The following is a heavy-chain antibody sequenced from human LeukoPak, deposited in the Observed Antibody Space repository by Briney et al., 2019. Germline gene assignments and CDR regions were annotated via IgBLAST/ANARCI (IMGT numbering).Heavy chain of an antibody. CDR1: GGSISSHY. CDR3: ARAGMATIYYFDY. Sequence: SETLSLTCTVSGGSISSHYWSWIRQPPGKGLEWIGYIYYSGSTNYNPSLKSRVTISVDTSKNQFSLKLSSVTAADTAVYCCARAGMATIYYFDYWGQGTLVTVSS. D-gene: IGHD5-24*01. J-gene: IGHJ4*02. V-gene: IGHV4-59*11. CDR2: IYYSGST.